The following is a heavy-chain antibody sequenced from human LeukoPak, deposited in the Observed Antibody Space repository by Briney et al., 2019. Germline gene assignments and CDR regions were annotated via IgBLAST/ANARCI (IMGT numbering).Heavy chain of an antibody. CDR1: GGSISSGGYY. Sequence: SETLSLTCTASGGSISSGGYYWSWIRQHPGKGLEWIGYIYYSGSTYYNPSLKSRVTISVDTSKNQFSLKLSSVTAADTAVYYCARAAGYSSRSSWFDPWGQGTLVTVSS. V-gene: IGHV4-31*03. J-gene: IGHJ5*02. CDR3: ARAAGYSSRSSWFDP. D-gene: IGHD6-13*01. CDR2: IYYSGST.